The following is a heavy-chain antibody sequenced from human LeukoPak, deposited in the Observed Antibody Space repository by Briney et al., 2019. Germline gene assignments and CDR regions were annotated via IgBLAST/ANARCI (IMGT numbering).Heavy chain of an antibody. J-gene: IGHJ5*02. CDR3: ARLGLTSLPAAAALFDP. CDR2: IIPIFGTA. CDR1: GGTFSSYA. D-gene: IGHD1-20*01. Sequence: SVKVSCKASGGTFSSYAISWVRQAPGQGLEWMGGIIPIFGTANYAQKFQGRVTITADKSTSTAYMELSSLRSEDTAVYYCARLGLTSLPAAAALFDPWGQGTLVTVSS. V-gene: IGHV1-69*06.